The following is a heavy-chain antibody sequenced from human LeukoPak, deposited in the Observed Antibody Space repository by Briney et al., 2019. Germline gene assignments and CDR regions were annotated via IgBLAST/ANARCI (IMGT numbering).Heavy chain of an antibody. V-gene: IGHV3-74*01. J-gene: IGHJ6*03. CDR3: AREVPHLYYYYMDV. Sequence: PGGSLRLSCAASGFTFSSYWMHWVRQAPGKGLVWVSRINSDGSSTSYADSVKGRFTISRDNAKNTLYLQMNSLRAEDTAVYYCAREVPHLYYYYMDVWGKGTTVTVSS. CDR1: GFTFSSYW. CDR2: INSDGSST.